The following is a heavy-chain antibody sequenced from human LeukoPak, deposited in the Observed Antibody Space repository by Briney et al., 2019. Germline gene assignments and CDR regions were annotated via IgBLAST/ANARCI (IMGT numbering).Heavy chain of an antibody. CDR3: ARLYCGGGSCYGAFDI. CDR2: IHYSGSS. V-gene: IGHV4-39*01. J-gene: IGHJ3*02. CDR1: GGSISSRSYY. D-gene: IGHD2-15*01. Sequence: SGTLSLTCTVSGGSISSRSYYWGWIRQPPGKGLEWIGSIHYSGSSYYNPSLKSRLTISVDTSKNQFSLKLTSVTAADTAVYYCARLYCGGGSCYGAFDIWGHGTMVTVSS.